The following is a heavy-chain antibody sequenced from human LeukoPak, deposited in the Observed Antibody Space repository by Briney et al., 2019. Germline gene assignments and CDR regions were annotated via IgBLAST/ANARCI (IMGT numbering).Heavy chain of an antibody. CDR3: ARHVGHDFWSGYRSVDP. CDR1: GGSLRRTGYC. CDR2: IYHNGST. V-gene: IGHV4-39*01. J-gene: IGHJ5*02. D-gene: IGHD3-3*01. Sequence: PSETLSLTCTVSGGSLRRTGYCWGWIRQPPGKGLEWIGSIYHNGSTCNNPSLKSRVILSVDTSKNQFSLKLSSVTAADTAVYYCARHVGHDFWSGYRSVDPWGQGTLVTVSS.